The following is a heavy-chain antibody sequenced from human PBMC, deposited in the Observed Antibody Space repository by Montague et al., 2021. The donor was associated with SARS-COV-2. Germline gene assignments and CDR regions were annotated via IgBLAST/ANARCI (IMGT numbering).Heavy chain of an antibody. D-gene: IGHD6-19*01. Sequence: SETLSLTCIVSGESIDRDIYYWGWIRQSPGKGLEWIGSLSSSGGTYYNPSLRSRVTISMDTSKNHFSLKMNSVTATDTAVYFCARPGSVSGWFYFDDWGQGTLVSVSS. CDR1: GESIDRDIYY. CDR3: ARPGSVSGWFYFDD. J-gene: IGHJ4*02. CDR2: LSSSGGT. V-gene: IGHV4-39*02.